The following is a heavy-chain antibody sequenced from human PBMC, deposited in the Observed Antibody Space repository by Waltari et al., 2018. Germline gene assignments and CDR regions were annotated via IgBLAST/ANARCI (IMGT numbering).Heavy chain of an antibody. V-gene: IGHV1-69*01. J-gene: IGHJ4*02. D-gene: IGHD6-19*01. CDR1: GGTFNSYA. Sequence: QVQLVQSGAEVKKPGSSVKVSCKASGGTFNSYAISWVRQAPGQGLEWMGGIIPIFGTANYAQKFQGRVTMTADESTTTAYMDLSSLRSEDTAVYYCGRVSIAVAGTGFDSWGQGTLVTVSS. CDR2: IIPIFGTA. CDR3: GRVSIAVAGTGFDS.